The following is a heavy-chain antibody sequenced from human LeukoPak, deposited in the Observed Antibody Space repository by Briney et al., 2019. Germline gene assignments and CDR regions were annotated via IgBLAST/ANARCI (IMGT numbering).Heavy chain of an antibody. D-gene: IGHD6-13*01. CDR2: ISSSSSTI. V-gene: IGHV3-48*02. J-gene: IGHJ4*02. CDR1: GFTFSSYS. CDR3: ARVWGIAAAGGEIEY. Sequence: GGSLRLSCAASGFTFSSYSMNWVRQAPGKGLEWVSYISSSSSTIYYADSVKGRFTISRDNAKNSLYLQMNSVKDKDVAVYYCARVWGIAAAGGEIEYWGQGTLVTVSS.